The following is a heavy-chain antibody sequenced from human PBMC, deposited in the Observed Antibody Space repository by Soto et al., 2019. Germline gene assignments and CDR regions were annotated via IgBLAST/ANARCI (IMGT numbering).Heavy chain of an antibody. Sequence: EVQMLESGGGLVQPGGSLRLSCAASGFTFRSYATNWIGQAPGKGVECVSTISDSAGNTNYGVSVKGGFTISRDNSKNTLSLQMNSLRAEETAVYYWAKRGQSSWVNMEVWGQGTTVIVSS. V-gene: IGHV3-23*01. CDR2: ISDSAGNT. CDR1: GFTFRSYA. D-gene: IGHD2-2*01. CDR3: AKRGQSSWVNMEV. J-gene: IGHJ6*02.